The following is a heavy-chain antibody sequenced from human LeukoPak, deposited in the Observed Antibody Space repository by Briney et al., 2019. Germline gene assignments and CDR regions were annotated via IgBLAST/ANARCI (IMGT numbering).Heavy chain of an antibody. CDR1: GFTFSSYG. CDR3: AKSLYYDILTGYYAPTGY. J-gene: IGHJ4*02. V-gene: IGHV3-30*18. D-gene: IGHD3-9*01. Sequence: GGSLRLSCAASGFTFSSYGMHWVRQAPGKGLEWVAVISYDGSNKYYADSVKGRFTISRDNSKNTLYLQMNSLRAEDTAVYYCAKSLYYDILTGYYAPTGYWGQGTLVTVSS. CDR2: ISYDGSNK.